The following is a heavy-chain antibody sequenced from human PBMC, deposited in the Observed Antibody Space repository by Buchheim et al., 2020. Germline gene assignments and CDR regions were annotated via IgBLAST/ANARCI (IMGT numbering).Heavy chain of an antibody. CDR2: IRYDGSNK. CDR3: AKEGGGSGGPGSYFDY. Sequence: QVQLVESGGGVVQPGRSLRLSCAASGLTFSSYGMHWVRQAPGKGLEWVAFIRYDGSNKYYADSVKGRFTISRDNSKNTLYLQMNSLRAEDTAVYYCAKEGGGSGGPGSYFDYWGQGTL. CDR1: GLTFSSYG. V-gene: IGHV3-30*02. D-gene: IGHD2-8*02. J-gene: IGHJ4*02.